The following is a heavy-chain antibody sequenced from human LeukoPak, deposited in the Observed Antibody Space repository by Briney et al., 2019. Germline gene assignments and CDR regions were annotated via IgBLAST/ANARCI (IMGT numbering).Heavy chain of an antibody. V-gene: IGHV1-69*02. J-gene: IGHJ6*02. CDR1: GGTFSSYT. Sequence: GASVKVSCKASGGTFSSYTISWVRQAPGQGLEWMGRIIPILGIANYAQKFQGRVTITADKSMSTAYMELSSLRSEDTAVYYCARIRSYCGGDCEDYYYGMDVWGQGTTVTVSS. D-gene: IGHD2-21*02. CDR3: ARIRSYCGGDCEDYYYGMDV. CDR2: IIPILGIA.